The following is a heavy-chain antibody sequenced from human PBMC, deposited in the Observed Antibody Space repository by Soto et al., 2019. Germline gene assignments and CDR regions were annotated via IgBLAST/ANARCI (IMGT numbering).Heavy chain of an antibody. J-gene: IGHJ4*02. CDR2: IYYSGST. CDR1: GGSISSSSYY. Sequence: SETLSLTCTVSGGSISSSSYYWGWIRQPPGKGLEWIGSIYYSGSTYYNPSLKSRVTISVDTSKNQFSLKLSSVTAADTAVYYCARHLGMYYDILTGYHTQFDYWGQGTLVTVSS. V-gene: IGHV4-39*01. CDR3: ARHLGMYYDILTGYHTQFDY. D-gene: IGHD3-9*01.